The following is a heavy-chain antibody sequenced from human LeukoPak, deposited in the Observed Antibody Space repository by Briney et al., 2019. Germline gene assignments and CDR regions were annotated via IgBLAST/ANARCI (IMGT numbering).Heavy chain of an antibody. CDR2: INSHGSST. CDR1: GFTFSSYW. CDR3: ARERLLPFDY. Sequence: GGSLRLSCAASGFTFSSYWMHWVRQAPGKGLVWVSRINSHGSSTTYADSVEGRFTISGDNAENTLYLQMNSLRAEDTAVYYCARERLLPFDYWGQGTLVTVSS. D-gene: IGHD2-15*01. V-gene: IGHV3-74*01. J-gene: IGHJ4*02.